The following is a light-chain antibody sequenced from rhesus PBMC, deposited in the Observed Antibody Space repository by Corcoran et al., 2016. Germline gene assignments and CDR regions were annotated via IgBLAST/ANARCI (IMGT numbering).Light chain of an antibody. CDR2: DVS. CDR1: SSDIGGNNY. CDR3: SSYAGSNTYI. J-gene: IGLJ1*01. Sequence: QAALTQPPSVSGSPGQSVTISCTGTSSDIGGNNYVSWYQQHPGKAPKLMIYDVSKRPSGVSDRFSGSKSGNTASVTIPGLQAEDEADYYCSSYAGSNTYIFGAGTRLTVL. V-gene: IGLV2-23*01.